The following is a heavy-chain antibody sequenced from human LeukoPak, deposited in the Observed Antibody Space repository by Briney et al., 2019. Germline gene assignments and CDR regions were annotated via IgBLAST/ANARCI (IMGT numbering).Heavy chain of an antibody. D-gene: IGHD2-15*01. J-gene: IGHJ5*02. CDR2: IRSKAYGGTT. Sequence: GGSLRLSCTTSGFTFGDYAMSWVRQAPGKGLEWVSFIRSKAYGGTTEYAASVKGRFTISRDDSKSIAYLQMNSLKTEDTAVYYCTRVWAGYCSGGSCYSPGSTNWFDPWGQGTLVTVSS. CDR1: GFTFGDYA. CDR3: TRVWAGYCSGGSCYSPGSTNWFDP. V-gene: IGHV3-49*04.